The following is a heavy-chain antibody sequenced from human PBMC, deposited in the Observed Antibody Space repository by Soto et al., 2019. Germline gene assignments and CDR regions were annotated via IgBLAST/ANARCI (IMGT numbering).Heavy chain of an antibody. J-gene: IGHJ5*02. D-gene: IGHD2-21*02. CDR2: ITPLFGTA. Sequence: QVQLVQSGAEVKKPWSSVKVSCKAFGGTFSNHAISWVRQAPGQGLEWMGGITPLFGTANYAQKFQGRVTITADKSTSTAYMELSSLRSEDTAVYYCAIGGNSPFDPWGQGTLVTVSS. CDR1: GGTFSNHA. V-gene: IGHV1-69*06. CDR3: AIGGNSPFDP.